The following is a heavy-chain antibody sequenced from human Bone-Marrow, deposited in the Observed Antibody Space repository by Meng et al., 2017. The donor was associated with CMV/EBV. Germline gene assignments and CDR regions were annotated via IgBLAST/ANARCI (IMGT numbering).Heavy chain of an antibody. D-gene: IGHD2-2*01. CDR2: IYSGGST. Sequence: GGSLRLSCAASGFTVSSYYMSWVRQAPGKGLEWVSVIYSGGSTYYADSVKGRFTISRDNSNNTLYLQMNSLRAEDTAVYYCARDYGQFGSRAYGMDVWGQGTTVTVSS. CDR1: GFTVSSYY. V-gene: IGHV3-53*01. CDR3: ARDYGQFGSRAYGMDV. J-gene: IGHJ6*02.